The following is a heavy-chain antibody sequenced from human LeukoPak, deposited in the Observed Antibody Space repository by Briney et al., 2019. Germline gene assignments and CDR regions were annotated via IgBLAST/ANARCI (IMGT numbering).Heavy chain of an antibody. V-gene: IGHV3-48*02. CDR1: GFAFRTHS. CDR3: ARVGYTSGWDI. Sequence: AGGSLRLSCAASGFAFRTHSMTWVRQAPGKGLEWVSYISSSSSAIYYTDSVKGRFTTSRDNAENSLSLQMNSLRDEDTAVYYCARVGYTSGWDIWGQGTMVTVSS. CDR2: ISSSSSAI. J-gene: IGHJ3*02. D-gene: IGHD6-19*01.